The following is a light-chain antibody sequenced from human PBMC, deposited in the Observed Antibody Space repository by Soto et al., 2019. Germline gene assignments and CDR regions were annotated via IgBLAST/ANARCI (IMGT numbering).Light chain of an antibody. CDR3: RQYGSSPLT. CDR1: ESVSSDY. Sequence: ELVLTQSPGTLSLSPGERATLSCRANESVSSDYLVWYQHKPGQAPRLLIYTASNRAIGIPDRFTGSGSGTDFTLTISRLEPEDFAVYYCRQYGSSPLTFGGGTKVDIK. CDR2: TAS. V-gene: IGKV3-20*01. J-gene: IGKJ4*01.